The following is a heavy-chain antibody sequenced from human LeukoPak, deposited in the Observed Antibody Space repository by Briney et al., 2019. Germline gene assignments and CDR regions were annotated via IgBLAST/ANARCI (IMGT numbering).Heavy chain of an antibody. D-gene: IGHD3-10*01. CDR1: GFTFSSYS. Sequence: GGSLRLSCAASGFTFSSYSMNWVRQAPGKGLEWVSSISSSSSYIYYADSVKGRFTISRDNAKNSLYLHMNSLRAEDTAVYYCARGGEEDTVADVLLWFGELPPLYYYYYGMDVWGQGTTVTVSS. CDR3: ARGGEEDTVADVLLWFGELPPLYYYYYGMDV. J-gene: IGHJ6*02. V-gene: IGHV3-21*01. CDR2: ISSSSSYI.